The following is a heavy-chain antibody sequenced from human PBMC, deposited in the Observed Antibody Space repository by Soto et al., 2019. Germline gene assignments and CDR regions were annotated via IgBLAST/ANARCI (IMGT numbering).Heavy chain of an antibody. CDR1: GGSISSSSYC. D-gene: IGHD6-19*01. Sequence: SETLSLPGTVCGGSISSSSYCWGWIRQPPGKGLEWIGSIYYIGSTYYNPSLKSRVTISVDTSKKQFSLKLSSVTAADTAVYYCARLVYSSGWGGFKWFDPWGQRTLVPVSP. CDR2: IYYIGST. CDR3: ARLVYSSGWGGFKWFDP. J-gene: IGHJ5*02. V-gene: IGHV4-39*01.